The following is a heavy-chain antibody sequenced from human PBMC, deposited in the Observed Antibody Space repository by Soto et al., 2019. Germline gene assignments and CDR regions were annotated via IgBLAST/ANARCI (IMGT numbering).Heavy chain of an antibody. Sequence: PSETLSLTCTVSGGSISSSSYYWGWIRQPPGKGLEWIGSIYYGGSTYYNPSLKSRVTISVDTSKNQFSLKLSSVTAADTAVYYCARHSTYYYDSSGSHPDYWGQGTLVTVSS. D-gene: IGHD3-22*01. V-gene: IGHV4-39*01. CDR3: ARHSTYYYDSSGSHPDY. CDR1: GGSISSSSYY. J-gene: IGHJ4*02. CDR2: IYYGGST.